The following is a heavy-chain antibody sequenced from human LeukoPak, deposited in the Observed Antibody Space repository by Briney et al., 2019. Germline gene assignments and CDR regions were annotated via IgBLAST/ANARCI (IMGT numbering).Heavy chain of an antibody. D-gene: IGHD6-6*01. CDR2: MKEDGGEK. V-gene: IGHV3-7*01. J-gene: IGHJ4*02. Sequence: TGGSLRLSCAASGFTFSSYWMSWVRQAPGKGLEWVANMKEDGGEKYYVDSVKGRFTISRDNVKNSLYLQMNSLRAEDTAVYYCARGVYEFDYWGQETLVTVSS. CDR1: GFTFSSYW. CDR3: ARGVYEFDY.